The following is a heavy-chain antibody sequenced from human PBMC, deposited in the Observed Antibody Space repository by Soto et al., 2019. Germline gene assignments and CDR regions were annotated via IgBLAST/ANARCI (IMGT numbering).Heavy chain of an antibody. J-gene: IGHJ4*02. CDR3: ARGTAVACNY. V-gene: IGHV3-21*01. Sequence: VGSLRLSCAASGFTFSSYSMNWVRQAPGKGLEWVSSISSSSSYIYYADSVKGRFNISRDNAKNSLYLQMNSLRAEATAVYYCARGTAVACNYCGPGTMVTV. CDR2: ISSSSSYI. CDR1: GFTFSSYS. D-gene: IGHD6-19*01.